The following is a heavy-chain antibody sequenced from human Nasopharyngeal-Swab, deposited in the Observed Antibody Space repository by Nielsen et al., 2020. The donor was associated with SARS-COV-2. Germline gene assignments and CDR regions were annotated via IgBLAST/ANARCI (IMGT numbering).Heavy chain of an antibody. CDR2: IYYSGST. Sequence: SETLSLTCTVSGGSMRSYYWNWIRQPPGKGLEWIGYIYYSGSTNYNPSLKSRVTISVDTSKNQFSLKLSSVTAADTAVYYCARYRFLEWDAFDIWGQGTMVTVSS. CDR3: ARYRFLEWDAFDI. CDR1: GGSMRSYY. V-gene: IGHV4-59*01. D-gene: IGHD3-3*01. J-gene: IGHJ3*02.